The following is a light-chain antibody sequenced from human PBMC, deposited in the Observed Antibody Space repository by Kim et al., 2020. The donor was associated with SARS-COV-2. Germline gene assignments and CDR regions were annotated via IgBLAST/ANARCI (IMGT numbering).Light chain of an antibody. CDR2: STN. Sequence: QAVVTQEPSLTVSPGGTVTPTCASSTEAVTSGYSPNWFQQKPGQAPRALIYSTNNRHSWTPSRFSGSLLGGKAALTLSDVQPEDEAEYYCLLHYEDPLHWIFGGGTQLTVL. CDR3: LLHYEDPLHWI. V-gene: IGLV7-43*01. CDR1: TEAVTSGYS. J-gene: IGLJ2*01.